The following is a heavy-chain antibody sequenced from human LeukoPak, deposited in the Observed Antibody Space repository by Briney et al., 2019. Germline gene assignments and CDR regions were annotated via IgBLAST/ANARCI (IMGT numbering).Heavy chain of an antibody. CDR3: ASHKYPVQAFDI. CDR2: INHGGDT. Sequence: SETLSLTCAVSGGSFSDYCWSWIRQPPGKGLEWIGEINHGGDTNYNSSLQSRVTLSVDTSRKQFSLILSSVTAADTAIYYCASHKYPVQAFDIWGQGTMVTVSS. J-gene: IGHJ3*02. V-gene: IGHV4-34*01. CDR1: GGSFSDYC. D-gene: IGHD2/OR15-2a*01.